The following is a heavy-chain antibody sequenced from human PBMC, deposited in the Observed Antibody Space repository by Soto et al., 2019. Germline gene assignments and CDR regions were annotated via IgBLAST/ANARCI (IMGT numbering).Heavy chain of an antibody. CDR3: TRGGYNWFDP. CDR1: GDSVSSNTTT. J-gene: IGHJ5*02. CDR2: TYYRSKWYN. Sequence: PSQTLSLTGAISGDSVSSNTTTWNWIRQSPSRGLEWLGRTYYRSKWYNDYAVSVKSRITINPDTSKNQFSLQLNSVTPEDTAIYYCTRGGYNWFDPWGQGTLVTVSS. V-gene: IGHV6-1*01.